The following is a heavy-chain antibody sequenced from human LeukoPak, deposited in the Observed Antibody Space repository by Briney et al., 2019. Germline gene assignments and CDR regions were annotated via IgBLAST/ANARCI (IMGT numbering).Heavy chain of an antibody. J-gene: IGHJ3*02. CDR1: GFTFDDYG. CDR2: INWNGGST. V-gene: IGHV3-20*04. CDR3: ASANSSLKNAFDI. Sequence: WGSLRLSCAASGFTFDDYGMNWVRQAPGKGLEWVSGINWNGGSTGYADSVKGRFTISRDNAKNSLYLQMNSLRAEDTALYYCASANSSLKNAFDIWGQGTMVTVSS. D-gene: IGHD4-23*01.